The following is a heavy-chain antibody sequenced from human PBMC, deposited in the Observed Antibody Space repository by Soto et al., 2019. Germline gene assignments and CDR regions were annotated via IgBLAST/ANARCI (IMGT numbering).Heavy chain of an antibody. Sequence: ASVKVSCKASGYTFTSYDINWVRQVTGQGLEWMGWMNPNSGNTGYAQKFQGRVTMTRNTSISTAYMELSSLRSEDTAVYYCARATSQANVVAATFYYYYYMDVWGKGTTVTVSS. V-gene: IGHV1-8*01. CDR2: MNPNSGNT. J-gene: IGHJ6*03. CDR3: ARATSQANVVAATFYYYYYMDV. CDR1: GYTFTSYD. D-gene: IGHD2-15*01.